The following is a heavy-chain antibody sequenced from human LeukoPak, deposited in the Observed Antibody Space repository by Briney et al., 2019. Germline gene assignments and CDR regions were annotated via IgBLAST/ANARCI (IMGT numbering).Heavy chain of an antibody. CDR3: ATRVAYDDIVVLPAAAHFDY. CDR1: GYSLSEFS. Sequence: ASVTVSCKVSGYSLSEFSMHWVRQAPGQGLEWMGGFDPEDGEIINAQKFQGRVTLTDDAATRTAYMEWSSLRSEDTAVYYCATRVAYDDIVVLPAAAHFDYWGQGTLVTVPS. J-gene: IGHJ4*02. CDR2: FDPEDGEI. V-gene: IGHV1-24*01. D-gene: IGHD2-2*01.